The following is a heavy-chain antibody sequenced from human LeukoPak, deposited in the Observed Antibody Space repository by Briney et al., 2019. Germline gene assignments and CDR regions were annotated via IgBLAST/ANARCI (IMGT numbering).Heavy chain of an antibody. CDR2: IRYDGSNK. D-gene: IGHD5-18*01. CDR3: AKEAGYSYGHPSIPGYYFDY. V-gene: IGHV3-30*02. J-gene: IGHJ4*02. CDR1: GFTFSSYG. Sequence: GGSLRLSCAASGFTFSSYGMHWVRQAPGKGLEWVAFIRYDGSNKYYADSVKGRFTISRDNSKNTLYLQMNSLRAEDTAVYYCAKEAGYSYGHPSIPGYYFDYWGQGTLVTVSS.